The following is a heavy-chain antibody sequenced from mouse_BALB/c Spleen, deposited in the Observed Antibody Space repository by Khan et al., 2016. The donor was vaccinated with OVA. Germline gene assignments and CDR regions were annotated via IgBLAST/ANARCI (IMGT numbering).Heavy chain of an antibody. CDR3: VNHGSSTAWFTY. CDR2: INPSTDYT. CDR1: GYTFTNYW. D-gene: IGHD1-1*01. J-gene: IGHJ3*01. Sequence: VQLQESGAELAKPGASVKMSCKASGYTFTNYWMHWVKQRPGQGLEWIGYINPSTDYTEYNQKFKDKATLTADKSFSTAYIQLTSLTSGDSALYYCVNHGSSTAWFTYWGQGILVTVSA. V-gene: IGHV1-7*01.